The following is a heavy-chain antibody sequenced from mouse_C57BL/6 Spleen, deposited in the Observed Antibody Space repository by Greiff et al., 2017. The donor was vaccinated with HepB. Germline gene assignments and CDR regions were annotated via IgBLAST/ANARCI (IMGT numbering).Heavy chain of an antibody. CDR3: AREEY. Sequence: EVKLMESGPGLVKPSQSLSLTCSVTGYSITSGYYWNWIRQFPGNKLEWMGYISYDGSNNYNPSLKNRISITRDTSKNQFFLKLNSVTTEDTATYYCAREEYWGQGTLVTVSA. V-gene: IGHV3-6*01. CDR1: GYSITSGYY. J-gene: IGHJ3*01. CDR2: ISYDGSN.